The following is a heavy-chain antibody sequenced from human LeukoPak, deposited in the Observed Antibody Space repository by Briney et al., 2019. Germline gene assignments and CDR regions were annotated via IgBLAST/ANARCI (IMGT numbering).Heavy chain of an antibody. Sequence: SETLSLTCTVSGGSVSSGSYYWSWIRQPPRKGLAWIGYIYYSGSTNYNPSLKSRVTISVDTSKNQFSLKLSSVTAADTAVYYCARGLIVVVVAATPGYYYYYGMDVWGQGTTVTVSS. D-gene: IGHD2-15*01. V-gene: IGHV4-61*01. CDR2: IYYSGST. J-gene: IGHJ6*02. CDR3: ARGLIVVVVAATPGYYYYYGMDV. CDR1: GGSVSSGSYY.